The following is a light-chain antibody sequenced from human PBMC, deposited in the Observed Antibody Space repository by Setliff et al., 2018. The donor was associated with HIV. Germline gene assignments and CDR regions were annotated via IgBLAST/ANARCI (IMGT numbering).Light chain of an antibody. CDR2: GAS. J-gene: IGKJ2*01. Sequence: EIVLTQSPGTLSLSPGERATLSCRARQSITSSYLAWYQHKPGQAPRLLIYGASNRATGIPDRFSGSGSWTDFTVTISRLEPEDFAVYYCQQYVSSPYTFGQVTKVDIK. CDR1: QSITSSY. CDR3: QQYVSSPYT. V-gene: IGKV3-20*01.